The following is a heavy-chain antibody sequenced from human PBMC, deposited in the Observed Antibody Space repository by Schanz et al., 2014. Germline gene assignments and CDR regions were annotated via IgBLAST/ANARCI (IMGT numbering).Heavy chain of an antibody. V-gene: IGHV7-4-1*02. Sequence: QVHLVQSGSELKKPGASVKVSCKASGYTFTSNALNWVRQAPGQGLEWMGWINTNTGNPTYARGFTGRFAFSLDTSFSPAFLQISSLTAGVSAVHYCAIEAPYGGHYFDFWGQGTLVTVSS. CDR3: AIEAPYGGHYFDF. CDR1: GYTFTSNA. J-gene: IGHJ4*02. D-gene: IGHD3-16*01. CDR2: INTNTGNP.